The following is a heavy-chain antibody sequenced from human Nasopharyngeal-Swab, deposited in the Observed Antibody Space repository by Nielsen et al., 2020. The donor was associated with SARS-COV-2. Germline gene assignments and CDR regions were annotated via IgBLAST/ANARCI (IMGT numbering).Heavy chain of an antibody. CDR2: ISGSGGST. D-gene: IGHD3-10*01. V-gene: IGHV3-23*01. J-gene: IGHJ4*02. CDR3: AKDRTLLLWFGELLSSPFDY. Sequence: GSLRLSCAASGFTFSSYAMSWVRQAPGKGLEWVSAISGSGGSTYYADSVKGRFTISRDNSKNTLYLQMNSLRAEDTAVYYCAKDRTLLLWFGELLSSPFDYWGQGTLVTVSS. CDR1: GFTFSSYA.